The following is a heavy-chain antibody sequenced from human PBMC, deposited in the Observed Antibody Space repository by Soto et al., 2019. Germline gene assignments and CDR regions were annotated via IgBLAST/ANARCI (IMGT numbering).Heavy chain of an antibody. J-gene: IGHJ4*02. D-gene: IGHD2-8*02. CDR1: GDSISNLDYF. CDR3: VTRTVANNGTSDF. V-gene: IGHV4-39*01. CDR2: IYKSATT. Sequence: SETLSLTCSVSGDSISNLDYFWAWIRQPPGQALEYIGYIYKSATTYYNPSFESRVAISVDTSKNQFFLMLTSVTAADTAVYFCVTRTVANNGTSDFWGPGTLVTVSS.